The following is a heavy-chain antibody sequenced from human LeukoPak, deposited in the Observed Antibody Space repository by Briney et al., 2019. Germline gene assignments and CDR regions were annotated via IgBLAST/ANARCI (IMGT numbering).Heavy chain of an antibody. CDR2: ISSNGGST. V-gene: IGHV3-64*01. D-gene: IGHD1-26*01. Sequence: PGGSLRLSCAASGFTFSSYVMHWVRQAPGKGLEYVSAISSNGGSTYYANSVKGRFTISRDNSNNTLYLQMSSLRDEDTAVYYCARDSASGSYRHAFDIWGQGTMVTVSS. J-gene: IGHJ3*02. CDR3: ARDSASGSYRHAFDI. CDR1: GFTFSSYV.